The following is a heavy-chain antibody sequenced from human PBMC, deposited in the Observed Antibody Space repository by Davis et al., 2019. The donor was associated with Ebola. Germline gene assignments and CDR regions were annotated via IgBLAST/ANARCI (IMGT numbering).Heavy chain of an antibody. Sequence: GESLKISCAASGFTINNNYMSWVRQAPGKGLQWVSVIYAGDNTFYADSVKGRFTISRDNSKNTVFLQMSSLRAEDTAVCYCARDNYFSYWGQGTLVTVSS. CDR3: ARDNYFSY. V-gene: IGHV3-53*01. CDR1: GFTINNNY. J-gene: IGHJ4*02. CDR2: IYAGDNT.